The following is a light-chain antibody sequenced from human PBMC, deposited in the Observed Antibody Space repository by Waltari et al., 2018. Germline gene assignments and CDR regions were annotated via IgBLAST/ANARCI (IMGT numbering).Light chain of an antibody. Sequence: CQASQSVSRSLAWYQRQPVHPPRLLIYDASNSATGIPARFSGSGSGTDFALTISSLEPEDFALYYCQQRASWPPGTFGGGTKLEIK. V-gene: IGKV3-11*01. J-gene: IGKJ4*01. CDR3: QQRASWPPGT. CDR1: QSVSRS. CDR2: DAS.